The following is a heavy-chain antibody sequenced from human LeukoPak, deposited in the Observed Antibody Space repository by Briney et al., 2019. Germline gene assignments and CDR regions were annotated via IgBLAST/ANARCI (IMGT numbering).Heavy chain of an antibody. CDR2: IYTSGST. CDR3: ARVSFNGRNDY. CDR1: GGSISSGSYY. V-gene: IGHV4-61*02. J-gene: IGHJ4*02. Sequence: PSETLSLTCTVSGGSISSGSYYWSWIRQPAGKGLEWIGRIYTSGSTNYNPSLKSRVTISVDTSKNQFSLKLSSVTAADTAVYYCARVSFNGRNDYWGQGTLVTVSS.